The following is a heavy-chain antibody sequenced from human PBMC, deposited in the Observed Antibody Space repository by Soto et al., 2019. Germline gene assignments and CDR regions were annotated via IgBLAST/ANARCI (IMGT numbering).Heavy chain of an antibody. CDR2: ISGSGGST. CDR3: AKGREYSSSWYSDY. J-gene: IGHJ4*02. V-gene: IGHV3-23*01. CDR1: GFTFSSYA. D-gene: IGHD6-13*01. Sequence: PGGSLRLSCAASGFTFSSYAMSWVRQAPGKGLEWVSAISGSGGSTYYADSVRGRFTISRDNSKNTLYLQMNSLRAEDKAVYYCAKGREYSSSWYSDYWGQGTLVTVSS.